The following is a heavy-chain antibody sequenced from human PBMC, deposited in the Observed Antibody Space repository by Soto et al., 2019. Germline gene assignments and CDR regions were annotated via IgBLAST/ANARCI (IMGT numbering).Heavy chain of an antibody. D-gene: IGHD4-17*01. CDR2: IYSGGST. CDR3: ASELGFTVTTWIAFDI. V-gene: IGHV3-66*01. CDR1: GFTVSSNY. J-gene: IGHJ3*02. Sequence: GGSLRLSCAASGFTVSSNYMSWVRQAPGKGLEWVSVIYSGGSTYYADSVKGRFTISRDNSKNTLYLQMNSLRAEDTAVYYCASELGFTVTTWIAFDIWGQGTMVTVSS.